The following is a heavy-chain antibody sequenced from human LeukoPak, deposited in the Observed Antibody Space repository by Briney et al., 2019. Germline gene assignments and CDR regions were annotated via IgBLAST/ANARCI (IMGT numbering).Heavy chain of an antibody. CDR3: ARDRGVHIVLALDV. Sequence: GRSLRLSCAASGFSFTSYEMHWVRQAPGKGLEWVAVISYDAKNKNYADSVKGRFTISRDNFMNMLYLQMNSLRVEDTAVYYCARDRGVHIVLALDVWGKGTTVTVSS. V-gene: IGHV3-30*04. J-gene: IGHJ6*04. D-gene: IGHD2-8*01. CDR2: ISYDAKNK. CDR1: GFSFTSYE.